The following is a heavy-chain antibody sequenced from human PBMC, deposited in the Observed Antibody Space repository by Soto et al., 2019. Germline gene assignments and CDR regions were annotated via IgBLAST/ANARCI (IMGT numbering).Heavy chain of an antibody. V-gene: IGHV1-3*01. J-gene: IGHJ2*01. D-gene: IGHD4-17*01. CDR2: ITPGNGNT. CDR1: GYTFTSYA. Sequence: QVQVVQSGAEVKKPGASVKVSCKASGYTFTSYAMHWVRQAPGQRLEWMGWITPGNGNTKNSQKFQGRVTITRDTFASTAYMELSSLRSEDTAVYYCARGASSVTTFYFDLWGRGTLVTVSS. CDR3: ARGASSVTTFYFDL.